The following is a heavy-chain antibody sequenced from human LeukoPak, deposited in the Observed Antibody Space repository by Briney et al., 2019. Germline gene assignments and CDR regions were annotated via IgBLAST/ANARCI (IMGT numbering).Heavy chain of an antibody. V-gene: IGHV3-48*02. D-gene: IGHD5-24*01. CDR1: GVSFSGYS. CDR3: TRGRGDGYNYFDY. J-gene: IGHJ4*02. Sequence: GGSLRLSCAASGVSFSGYSMNWVRRAPGKGLEWVSYIRCSSTTIYYADSVKGRFTISRDNARNSLYLQMNSLRDEDTAVYCCTRGRGDGYNYFDYWGQGTLVTVSS. CDR2: IRCSSTTI.